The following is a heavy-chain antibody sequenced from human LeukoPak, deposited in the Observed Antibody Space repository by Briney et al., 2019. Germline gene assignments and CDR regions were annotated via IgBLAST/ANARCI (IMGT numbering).Heavy chain of an antibody. CDR1: GGSISSSSYF. Sequence: SETLSLTCSVSGGSISSSSYFWGWIRQPPGKGLEWIGSIYYSGSTYYNPSLKSRVTISVDTSKNQFSLKLSSVTAADTAVYYCARRRLGGWGFGYWGQGTLVTVSS. CDR2: IYYSGST. V-gene: IGHV4-39*01. D-gene: IGHD5-12*01. J-gene: IGHJ4*02. CDR3: ARRRLGGWGFGY.